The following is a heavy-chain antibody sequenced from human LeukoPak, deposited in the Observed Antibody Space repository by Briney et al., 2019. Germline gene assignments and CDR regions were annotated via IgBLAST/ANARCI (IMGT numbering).Heavy chain of an antibody. CDR3: ARVPELRYFDWLSHYYYYYMDV. V-gene: IGHV4-59*01. CDR2: IYYSGST. J-gene: IGHJ6*03. Sequence: SETLSLICTVSGGSISSYYWSWIRQPPGKGLEGIGYIYYSGSTNYNPSLKSRVTISVDTSKNQFSLKLSSVTAADTAVYYCARVPELRYFDWLSHYYYYYMDVWGKGTTVTISS. CDR1: GGSISSYY. D-gene: IGHD3-9*01.